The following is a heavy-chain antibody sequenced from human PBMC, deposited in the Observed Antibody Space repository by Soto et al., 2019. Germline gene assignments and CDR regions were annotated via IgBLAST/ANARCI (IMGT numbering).Heavy chain of an antibody. CDR2: ISYDGSNK. Sequence: QVQLVESGGGVVQPGRSLRLSCAASGFTFSSYGMHWVRQAPGKGLEWVAVISYDGSNKYYADSVKGRFTISRDNSKNTLYLQMNSLRAEDTAVYYCAKAGAVAGYYFDYWGQGTLVTVSS. CDR1: GFTFSSYG. D-gene: IGHD6-19*01. CDR3: AKAGAVAGYYFDY. V-gene: IGHV3-30*18. J-gene: IGHJ4*02.